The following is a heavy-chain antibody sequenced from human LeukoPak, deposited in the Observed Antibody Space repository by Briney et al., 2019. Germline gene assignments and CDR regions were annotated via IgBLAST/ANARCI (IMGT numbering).Heavy chain of an antibody. J-gene: IGHJ3*02. D-gene: IGHD3-10*01. CDR2: TTFRGKT. CDR1: GGFDIYY. V-gene: IGHV4-34*01. CDR3: AKSNGYGLVDI. Sequence: SETLSLTCAVYGGFDIYYWTIVRQPPGKGLEWIGETTFRGKTNYNPSLKGRVTISVDRTTQQFSLKLTSVTVADTAVYYCAKSNGYGLVDIWGQGTMVTVSS.